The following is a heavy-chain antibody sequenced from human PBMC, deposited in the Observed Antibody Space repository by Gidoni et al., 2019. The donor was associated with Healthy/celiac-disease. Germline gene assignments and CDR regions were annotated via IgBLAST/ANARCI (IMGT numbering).Heavy chain of an antibody. CDR1: GFTFDAYA. J-gene: IGHJ3*02. CDR2: ISWNSGSI. CDR3: AKALNLEYYDFWSGYYNDAFDI. D-gene: IGHD3-3*01. Sequence: EVQLVESGGGLVQPGRSLRLSCAASGFTFDAYAMHWVRQAPGKGLEWVSGISWNSGSIGYADSVKGRFTISRDNAKNSLYLQMNSLRAEDTALYYCAKALNLEYYDFWSGYYNDAFDIWGQGTMVTVSS. V-gene: IGHV3-9*01.